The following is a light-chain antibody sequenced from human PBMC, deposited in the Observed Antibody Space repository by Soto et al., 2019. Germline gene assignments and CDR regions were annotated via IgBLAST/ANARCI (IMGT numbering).Light chain of an antibody. V-gene: IGKV1-8*01. CDR2: AAS. CDR3: QQFNIYPYT. Sequence: AIRMTQSPSSLSASTGDRVTITCRASQGISSYLAWYQQKPGKAPKLLIYAASTLQSGVPSRFSGSGSGTEFTLTIVSLRPDDFAVYFCQQFNIYPYTFGQGTKLEIK. CDR1: QGISSY. J-gene: IGKJ2*01.